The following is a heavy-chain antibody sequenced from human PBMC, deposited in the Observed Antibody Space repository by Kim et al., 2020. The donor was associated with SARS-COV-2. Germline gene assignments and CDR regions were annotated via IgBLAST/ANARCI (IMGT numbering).Heavy chain of an antibody. Sequence: GGSLRLSCAASGFTFSSYGMHWVRQAPGKGLEWVAVIWYDGSNKYYADSVKGRFTISRDNSKNTLYLQMNSLRAEDTAVYYCAREGQQLWNFDYWGQGTLVTVSS. CDR2: IWYDGSNK. CDR3: AREGQQLWNFDY. D-gene: IGHD6-13*01. CDR1: GFTFSSYG. V-gene: IGHV3-33*01. J-gene: IGHJ4*02.